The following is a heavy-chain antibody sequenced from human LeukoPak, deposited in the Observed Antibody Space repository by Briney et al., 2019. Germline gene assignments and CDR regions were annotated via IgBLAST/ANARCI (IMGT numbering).Heavy chain of an antibody. V-gene: IGHV3-53*01. CDR1: GFRFSSYA. CDR2: IYSGGST. Sequence: GGSLRLSCAAAGFRFSSYAMSWVRQAPGKGLEWVSVIYSGGSTYYADSVKGRFTISRDNSKNTLYLQMNSLRAEDTAVYYCARGRGDYWGQGTLVTVSS. J-gene: IGHJ4*02. CDR3: ARGRGDY. D-gene: IGHD3-10*01.